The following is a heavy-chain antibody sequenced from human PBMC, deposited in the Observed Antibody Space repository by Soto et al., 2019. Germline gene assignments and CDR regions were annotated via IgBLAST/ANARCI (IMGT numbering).Heavy chain of an antibody. CDR3: AHYDSSGYFSHFDS. Sequence: SGPTLVNPTQTLTLTCTFSGFSLTTTGVGVGWIRHAPGKALEGLAMVYWNDERRYSPSLKSRLTITQDTSKNQVVLTMTYMDPVYTAPYFCAHYDSSGYFSHFDSWGQGTLVTVSS. CDR2: VYWNDER. D-gene: IGHD3-22*01. J-gene: IGHJ4*02. CDR1: GFSLTTTGVG. V-gene: IGHV2-5*01.